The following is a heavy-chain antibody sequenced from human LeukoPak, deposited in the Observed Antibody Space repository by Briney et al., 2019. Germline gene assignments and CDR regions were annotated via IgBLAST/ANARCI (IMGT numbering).Heavy chain of an antibody. Sequence: GGSLRLSCAASGFTFSNAWMSWVRQAPGKGLEWVGRIKSKTDGGTTDYAAPVKGRITISRDDSKNTLYLQMNSLKTEDTAVYYCTAVHSSSWYGYYFDYWGQGTLVTVSS. CDR1: GFTFSNAW. CDR2: IKSKTDGGTT. CDR3: TAVHSSSWYGYYFDY. V-gene: IGHV3-15*01. J-gene: IGHJ4*02. D-gene: IGHD6-13*01.